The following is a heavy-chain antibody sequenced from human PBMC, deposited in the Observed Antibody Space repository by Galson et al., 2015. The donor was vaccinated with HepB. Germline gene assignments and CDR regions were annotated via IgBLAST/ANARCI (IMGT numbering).Heavy chain of an antibody. CDR1: GFIFSSFA. J-gene: IGHJ4*02. V-gene: IGHV3-30-3*01. D-gene: IGHD1-1*01. CDR3: VKDRYKNSWWNFDY. CDR2: ISYDGSNT. Sequence: SLRLSCAASGFIFSSFAMHWVRQAPGKGLEWVSFISYDGSNTYDADSVKGRFTISRDNPKNTLYLEMNSLRAEDTAMYFCVKDRYKNSWWNFDYWGQGTLVTVSS.